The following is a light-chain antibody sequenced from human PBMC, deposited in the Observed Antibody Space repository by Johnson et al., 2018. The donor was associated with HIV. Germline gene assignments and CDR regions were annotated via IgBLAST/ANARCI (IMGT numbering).Light chain of an antibody. J-gene: IGLJ1*01. CDR2: DNN. V-gene: IGLV1-51*01. CDR3: GTWDNSRRAHV. Sequence: QSVLTQPPSVSAAPGQKVTISCSGSSSNIGNNYVSWYQQLPGTAPKLLIYDNNKRPSGIPDRFSGSKSGTSATLGITGLPTGDEADYYCGTWDNSRRAHVVGTGTKVIVL. CDR1: SSNIGNNY.